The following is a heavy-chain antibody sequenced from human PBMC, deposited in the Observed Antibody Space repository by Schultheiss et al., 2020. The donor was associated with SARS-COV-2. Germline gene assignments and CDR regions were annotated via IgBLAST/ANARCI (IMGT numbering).Heavy chain of an antibody. CDR3: VKGGRSSGWYTFSDY. V-gene: IGHV3-64D*06. D-gene: IGHD6-19*01. CDR1: GFTFSSYA. J-gene: IGHJ4*02. Sequence: GGSLRLSCSASGFTFSSYAMHWVRQAPGKGLEYVSAISSNGGSTYYADSVKGRFTISRDNSKNTLYLQMSSLRAEDTAVYYCVKGGRSSGWYTFSDYWGQGTLVTVSS. CDR2: ISSNGGST.